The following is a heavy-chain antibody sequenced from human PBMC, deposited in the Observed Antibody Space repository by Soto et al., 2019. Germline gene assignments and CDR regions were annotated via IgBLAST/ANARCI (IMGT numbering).Heavy chain of an antibody. CDR3: AKDRYGDYGGIDY. D-gene: IGHD4-17*01. J-gene: IGHJ4*02. V-gene: IGHV3-23*01. CDR2: ITGSGGST. CDR1: GFTFSTYA. Sequence: GGSLRLSCAASGFTFSTYAMIWVRQAPWKGLEWVSVITGSGGSTYYADSVKGRFTISRDTSKNTLFLQMNSLRAEDTAVYYCAKDRYGDYGGIDYWGQGTMVTVSS.